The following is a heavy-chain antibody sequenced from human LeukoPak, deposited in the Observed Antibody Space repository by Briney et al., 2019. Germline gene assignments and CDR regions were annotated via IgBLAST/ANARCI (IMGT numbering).Heavy chain of an antibody. Sequence: GGSLRLSCAASGFTFSSYWMSWVRQAPGKGLEWVSAISGSGGSTYYADSVKGRFTISRDNSKNTLYLQMNSLRAEDTAVYYCAKDRTMIVVVIVQFDYWGQGTLVTVSS. CDR1: GFTFSSYW. V-gene: IGHV3-23*01. D-gene: IGHD3-22*01. CDR3: AKDRTMIVVVIVQFDY. CDR2: ISGSGGST. J-gene: IGHJ4*02.